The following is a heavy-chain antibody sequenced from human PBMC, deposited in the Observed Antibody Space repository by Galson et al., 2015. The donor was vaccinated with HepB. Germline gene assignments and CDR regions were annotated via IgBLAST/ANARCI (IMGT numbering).Heavy chain of an antibody. Sequence: TLSLTCTVSGGSISSSSSYWGWIRQPPGKGLEWIGSIYYSGSTYYNPSLKSRVTISVDTSKNQFSLKLSSVTAADTAVYYCARHPLLLRGYYINYFDYWGQGTLVTVSS. CDR3: ARHPLLLRGYYINYFDY. J-gene: IGHJ4*02. V-gene: IGHV4-39*01. CDR2: IYYSGST. CDR1: GGSISSSSSY. D-gene: IGHD3-22*01.